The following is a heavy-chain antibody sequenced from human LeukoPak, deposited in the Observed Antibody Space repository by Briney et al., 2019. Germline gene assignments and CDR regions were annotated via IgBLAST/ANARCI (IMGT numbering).Heavy chain of an antibody. CDR3: AKIATVTTDAFDI. CDR1: GFTFSSYG. CDR2: ISYDGSNK. V-gene: IGHV3-30*18. J-gene: IGHJ3*02. D-gene: IGHD4-17*01. Sequence: GGSLRLSCAASGFTFSSYGMHWVRQAPGKGLEWVAVISYDGSNKYYADSVKGRFTISRDNSKNTLYLQMNSLRAVDTAVYYCAKIATVTTDAFDIWGQGTMVTVSS.